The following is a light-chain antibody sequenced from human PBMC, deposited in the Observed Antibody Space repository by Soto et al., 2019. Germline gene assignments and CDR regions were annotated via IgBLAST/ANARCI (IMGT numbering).Light chain of an antibody. CDR2: GTS. J-gene: IGKJ1*01. CDR3: QQYGRAPWT. Sequence: EIVLSQSPGTLSLSPGEGATLSCRASQSVSSNSLAWYQQKFGQAPRLLIHGTSSRATGIPDRFSGSGSGTDYTLTISRLEPEDFAVYYCQQYGRAPWTFGQGTRVEIK. CDR1: QSVSSNS. V-gene: IGKV3-20*01.